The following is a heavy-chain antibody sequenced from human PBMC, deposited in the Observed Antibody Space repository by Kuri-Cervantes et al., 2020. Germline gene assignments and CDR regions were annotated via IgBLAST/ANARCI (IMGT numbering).Heavy chain of an antibody. Sequence: GESLKISCAASGFTFSSYSMNWVRQAPGKGLEWVSSISSSSSYIYYVDSVKGRFTISRDNAKNSLYLQMNSLRAEDTAVYYCARDGYSGMEDAFDIWGQGTMVTVSS. D-gene: IGHD1-26*01. J-gene: IGHJ3*02. CDR1: GFTFSSYS. V-gene: IGHV3-21*01. CDR2: ISSSSSYI. CDR3: ARDGYSGMEDAFDI.